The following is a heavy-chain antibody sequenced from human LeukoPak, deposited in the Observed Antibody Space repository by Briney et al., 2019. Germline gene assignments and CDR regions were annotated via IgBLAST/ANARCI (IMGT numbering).Heavy chain of an antibody. Sequence: GGSLRLSCSASGFTFSSYAMHWVRQAPGKGLEYVSAISSNGGSTYYADSVKGRFTISRDNSKNTLYLQMSSLRAEDTAVYYCVARSGWYPLDFDYWRQGTLDSVSS. D-gene: IGHD6-19*01. CDR3: VARSGWYPLDFDY. J-gene: IGHJ4*02. CDR1: GFTFSSYA. CDR2: ISSNGGST. V-gene: IGHV3-64D*06.